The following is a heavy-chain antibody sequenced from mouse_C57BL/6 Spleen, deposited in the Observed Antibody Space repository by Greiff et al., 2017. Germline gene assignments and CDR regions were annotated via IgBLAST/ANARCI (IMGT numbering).Heavy chain of an antibody. J-gene: IGHJ4*01. CDR2: IWSGGST. Sequence: VKLVESGPGLVQPSQSLSITCTVSGFSLTSYGVHWVRQSPGKGLEWLGVIWSGGSTDYNAAFISRLSISKDNSKSQVFFKMNSLQADDTAIYYCARKRGYSNYAMDYWGQGTSVTVSS. CDR1: GFSLTSYG. V-gene: IGHV2-2*01. D-gene: IGHD2-5*01. CDR3: ARKRGYSNYAMDY.